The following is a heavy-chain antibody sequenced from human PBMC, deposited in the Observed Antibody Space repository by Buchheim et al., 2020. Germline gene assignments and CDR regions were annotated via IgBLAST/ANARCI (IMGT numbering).Heavy chain of an antibody. J-gene: IGHJ5*02. CDR1: GGSFSGYY. D-gene: IGHD3-10*01. Sequence: QVQLQQWGAGLLKPSETLSLTCAVYGGSFSGYYWSWIRQPPGKGLEWIGEMHHSGSTNYNPSLKSRVAISVDTSKNQFSLKMSSVTAADTAVYYCARGVPLGDVTVVSWFDPWGQG. CDR2: MHHSGST. V-gene: IGHV4-34*01. CDR3: ARGVPLGDVTVVSWFDP.